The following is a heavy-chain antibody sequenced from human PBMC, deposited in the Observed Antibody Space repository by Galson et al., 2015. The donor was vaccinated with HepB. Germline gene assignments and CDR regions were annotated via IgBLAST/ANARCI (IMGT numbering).Heavy chain of an antibody. CDR3: AKGAAIAVADAFDI. V-gene: IGHV3-30*04. D-gene: IGHD6-19*01. CDR1: GFTFSSYA. Sequence: SLRLSCAASGFTFSSYAMHWVRKAPGKGLEWVAVISYDGSNKYYADSVKGRFTISRDNSKNTLYLQMNSLRAEDTAVYYCAKGAAIAVADAFDIWGQGTMVTVSS. J-gene: IGHJ3*02. CDR2: ISYDGSNK.